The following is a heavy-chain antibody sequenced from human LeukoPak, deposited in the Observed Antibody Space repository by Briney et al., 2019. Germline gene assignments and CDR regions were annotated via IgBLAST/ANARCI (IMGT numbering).Heavy chain of an antibody. CDR1: GFTFSSSS. J-gene: IGHJ4*02. CDR2: ISSSSSYI. V-gene: IGHV3-21*01. D-gene: IGHD3-22*01. Sequence: PGGSLRLSCVASGFTFSSSSMNWVRQAPGKGLEWVSSISSSSSYIYYADSVKGRFTIYRDNAKESLYLQLNSLRAEDTAVYYCARAVWDSSGHLFDYWGQGTLVTVSS. CDR3: ARAVWDSSGHLFDY.